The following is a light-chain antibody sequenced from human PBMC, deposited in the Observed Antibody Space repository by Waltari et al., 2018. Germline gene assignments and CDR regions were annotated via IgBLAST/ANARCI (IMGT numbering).Light chain of an antibody. Sequence: DFVMTQSPDSLAVSLGERATINCKSSQTILYSPTNRNYLAWYQQRPGQPPKLPIYWASVRASGVPDRFSGSGSGTDFTLTISSLQPEDVAVYYCQQYITTLTFGGGTKVEIK. J-gene: IGKJ4*01. CDR1: QTILYSPTNRNY. V-gene: IGKV4-1*01. CDR3: QQYITTLT. CDR2: WAS.